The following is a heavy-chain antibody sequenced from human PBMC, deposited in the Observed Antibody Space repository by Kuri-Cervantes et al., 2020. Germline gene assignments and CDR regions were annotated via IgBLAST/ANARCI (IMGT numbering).Heavy chain of an antibody. Sequence: ASVKVSCKASGYTFTSYDINWVRQATGQGLEWMGWMNPNSGNTGYAQKLQGRVTMTRSTSISTAYMELSSLRSEDTAVYYCAREYCSGGSCYYFDYWGQGTLVTVSS. CDR2: MNPNSGNT. D-gene: IGHD2-15*01. CDR3: AREYCSGGSCYYFDY. J-gene: IGHJ4*02. CDR1: GYTFTSYD. V-gene: IGHV1-8*01.